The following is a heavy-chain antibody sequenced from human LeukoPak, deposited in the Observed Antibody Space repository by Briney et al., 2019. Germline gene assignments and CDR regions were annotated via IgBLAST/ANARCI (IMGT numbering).Heavy chain of an antibody. CDR3: ARGRNGLPRYFDR. J-gene: IGHJ4*02. D-gene: IGHD3-3*01. CDR1: GYTFTSYG. V-gene: IGHV1-18*01. Sequence: EASVKVSCKASGYTFTSYGISWVRQAPGQGLEWMGWISAYNGNTNYAQNLQGRVIMTTDTSASTACMELSSLRSEHTAVYYCARGRNGLPRYFDRWGPGNLGTVSS. CDR2: ISAYNGNT.